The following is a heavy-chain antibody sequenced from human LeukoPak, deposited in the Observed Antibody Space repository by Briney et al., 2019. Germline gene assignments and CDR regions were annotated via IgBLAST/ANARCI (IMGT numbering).Heavy chain of an antibody. J-gene: IGHJ5*02. CDR1: GGSFSGYY. Sequence: PSETLSLTCAVYGGSFSGYYWSWIRQPPGKGLEWIGEINHSGSTNYNPSLKSRVTISVDTSKNQFSLKLSSVTAADTAVYYCARLRIVVVPAATPGWFDPWGQGTLATVSS. CDR2: INHSGST. D-gene: IGHD2-2*02. CDR3: ARLRIVVVPAATPGWFDP. V-gene: IGHV4-34*01.